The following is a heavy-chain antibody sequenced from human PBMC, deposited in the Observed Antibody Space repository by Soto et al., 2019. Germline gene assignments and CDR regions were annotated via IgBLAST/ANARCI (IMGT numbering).Heavy chain of an antibody. J-gene: IGHJ4*02. CDR3: ARVPNFFEYGSPTPAYHFAY. CDR1: GYTFTDYY. CDR2: INPQSGGT. D-gene: IGHD6-6*01. V-gene: IGHV1-2*04. Sequence: QVQLVQSGAEVKNPGASVKVSCRTSGYTFTDYYLHWVRQAPGHGLEWMGWINPQSGGTNYAQRFRDWVTLTRDSSISTAYMELSRRKSDSTAVYYCARVPNFFEYGSPTPAYHFAYWGQGTLVTVSS.